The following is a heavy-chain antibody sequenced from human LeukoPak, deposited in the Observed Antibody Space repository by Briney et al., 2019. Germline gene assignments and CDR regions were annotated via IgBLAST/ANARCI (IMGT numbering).Heavy chain of an antibody. CDR2: ISTDGSTR. Sequence: QSGGSLRLSCAASRFTVNFYWIHWVRQVPGKGLKWVSRISTDGSTRSHADSVKGRFTISRDNAKNTLYLEMKSLRVEDTAVYYCAREGDAITLNPVDYWGQGTLVTVSS. J-gene: IGHJ4*02. V-gene: IGHV3-74*01. D-gene: IGHD3-22*01. CDR3: AREGDAITLNPVDY. CDR1: RFTVNFYW.